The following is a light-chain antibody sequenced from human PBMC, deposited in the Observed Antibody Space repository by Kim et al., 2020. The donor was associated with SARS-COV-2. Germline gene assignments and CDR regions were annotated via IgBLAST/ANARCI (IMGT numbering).Light chain of an antibody. V-gene: IGKV1-39*01. J-gene: IGKJ2*01. CDR2: AAS. Sequence: SAYVGDRVNITCRASQSISSYLNWYQQKPGKAPKLLIYAASSLQSGVPSRFSGSGSGTDFTLTISSLQPEDFATYYCQQSYSTPYTFGQGTKLEI. CDR1: QSISSY. CDR3: QQSYSTPYT.